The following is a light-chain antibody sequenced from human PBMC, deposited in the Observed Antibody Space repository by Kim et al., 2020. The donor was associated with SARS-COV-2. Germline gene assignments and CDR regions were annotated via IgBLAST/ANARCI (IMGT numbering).Light chain of an antibody. CDR3: QQYSNSLGT. CDR1: QSVSIIY. V-gene: IGKV3-20*01. J-gene: IGKJ2*02. Sequence: LSPGEGATLACRASQSVSIIYLAWYQHRRRPAPRHLIYGTSSRATGIPDRFSGSGSGTDFTLTISRLEPEDFAVYYCQQYSNSLGTFGQGTKLEI. CDR2: GTS.